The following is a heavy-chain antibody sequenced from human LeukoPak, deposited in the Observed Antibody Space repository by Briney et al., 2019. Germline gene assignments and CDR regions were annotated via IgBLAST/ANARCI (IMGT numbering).Heavy chain of an antibody. J-gene: IGHJ4*02. CDR1: GFTFSSYA. D-gene: IGHD2-2*01. CDR2: ISGSGGST. Sequence: GGSLTLSCAASGFTFSSYAMSWVRQAPGKGLEWVSAISGSGGSTCYADSVKGRFTISRDNSKNTLYLQMNSLRAEDTAVYYCAKTDCSSTSCYGIDYWGQGTLVTVSS. CDR3: AKTDCSSTSCYGIDY. V-gene: IGHV3-23*01.